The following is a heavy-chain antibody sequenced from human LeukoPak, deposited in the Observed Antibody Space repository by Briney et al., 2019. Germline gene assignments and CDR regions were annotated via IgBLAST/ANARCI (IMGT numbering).Heavy chain of an antibody. CDR1: GYKFTNYW. CDR2: IFLSDSDT. D-gene: IGHD6-19*01. V-gene: IGHV5-51*01. Sequence: GESLKISCQASGYKFTNYWIGWVRQMPGKGLEWMGIIFLSDSDTRYSPSFQGQVTISADKSISTAYLQWSSLKASDTAMYYCARSGRYSSGWSPIDYWGQGTLVTVSS. J-gene: IGHJ4*02. CDR3: ARSGRYSSGWSPIDY.